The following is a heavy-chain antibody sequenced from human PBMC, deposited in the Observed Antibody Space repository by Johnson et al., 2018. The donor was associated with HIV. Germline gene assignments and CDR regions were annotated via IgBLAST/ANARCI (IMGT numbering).Heavy chain of an antibody. J-gene: IGHJ3*01. V-gene: IGHV3-30*02. CDR1: GFTFSSYG. Sequence: QVPLVESGGGVVQPGGSLRLSCAAPGFTFSSYGMHWVRQAPGKGLAWVAFIRYDGINKYYAASLKGRFAISRDNSRNTLDLRMDSLRVEETAVYYCAREAYYARAFDLWGQGTMVTVSS. D-gene: IGHD3-3*01. CDR3: AREAYYARAFDL. CDR2: IRYDGINK.